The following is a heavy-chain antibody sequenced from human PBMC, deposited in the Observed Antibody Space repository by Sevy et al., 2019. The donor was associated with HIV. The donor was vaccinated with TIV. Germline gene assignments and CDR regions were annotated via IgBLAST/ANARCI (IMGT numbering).Heavy chain of an antibody. CDR1: GGSFNDYY. V-gene: IGHV4-34*01. CDR2: INHSGSA. Sequence: SETLSLTCAVYGGSFNDYYWSWIRQPPGKGLEWVGQINHSGSANDNPSLKSPVTISVDTSKNQVSLKLRPVTATDTAVYYCARGQLGYCSSTSCYLDPFDYWGQGTLVTVSS. CDR3: ARGQLGYCSSTSCYLDPFDY. J-gene: IGHJ4*02. D-gene: IGHD2-2*01.